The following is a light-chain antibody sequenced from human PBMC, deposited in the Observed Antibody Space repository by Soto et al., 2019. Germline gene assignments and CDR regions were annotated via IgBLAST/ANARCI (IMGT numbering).Light chain of an antibody. V-gene: IGKV1-5*01. CDR2: GAS. CDR3: QHYNSYSEA. CDR1: QSIDNL. Sequence: DIQMTQSPSTLSASVGDRVTITCRASQSIDNLLAWYQQKPGKAPKLLIYGASRLESGVPSRFSGSGSGTEFTLTISSLQPDDFATYYCQHYNSYSEAFGQGTKVDI. J-gene: IGKJ1*01.